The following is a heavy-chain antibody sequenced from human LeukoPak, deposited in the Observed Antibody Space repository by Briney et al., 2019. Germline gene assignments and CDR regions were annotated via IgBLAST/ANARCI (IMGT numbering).Heavy chain of an antibody. J-gene: IGHJ4*02. D-gene: IGHD2-2*01. V-gene: IGHV3-43D*03. CDR1: GFTFDDYA. CDR2: ISWDGGST. CDR3: ARDIVVVPAAIPYGY. Sequence: PGGSLRLSCAASGFTFDDYAMHWVRQAPGKGLEWVSLISWDGGSTYYADSVKGRFTISRDNSKNSLYLQMNSLRAEDTAVYYCARDIVVVPAAIPYGYWGQGTLVTVSS.